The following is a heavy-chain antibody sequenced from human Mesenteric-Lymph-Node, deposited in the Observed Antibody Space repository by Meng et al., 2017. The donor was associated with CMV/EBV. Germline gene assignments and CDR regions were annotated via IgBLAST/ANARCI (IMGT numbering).Heavy chain of an antibody. CDR3: ASLEGSYVMGAIGR. V-gene: IGHV4-61*01. J-gene: IGHJ4*02. CDR2: IYYSGST. CDR1: GGSVSSGSYY. D-gene: IGHD1-26*01. Sequence: SETLSLTCTVSGGSVSSGSYYWSWIRQPPGKGLEWIGYIYYSGSTNYNPSLKSRVTISVDTSKNQFSLKLSSVTAADTAVYYCASLEGSYVMGAIGRWGQGTLVTVSS.